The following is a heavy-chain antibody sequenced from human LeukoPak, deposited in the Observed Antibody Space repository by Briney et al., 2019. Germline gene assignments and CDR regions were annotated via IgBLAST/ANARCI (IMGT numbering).Heavy chain of an antibody. J-gene: IGHJ4*02. CDR2: IKSKTDGGTT. CDR3: ARGGDDYGDYYLDY. V-gene: IGHV3-15*07. D-gene: IGHD4-17*01. CDR1: GFTFSNAW. Sequence: GGSLRLSCAASGFTFSNAWMNWVRQAPGKGLEWVGRIKSKTDGGTTDYAAPVKGRFTISRDDSKNTLYLQMNSLRAEDTAVYYCARGGDDYGDYYLDYWGQGTLVTVSS.